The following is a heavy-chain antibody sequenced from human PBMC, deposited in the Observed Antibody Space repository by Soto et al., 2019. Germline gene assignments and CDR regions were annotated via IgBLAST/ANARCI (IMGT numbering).Heavy chain of an antibody. D-gene: IGHD3-22*01. J-gene: IGHJ4*02. CDR3: ARELIRYYDSSGHGGVDY. CDR1: GYTFTSYG. CDR2: ISDYNGNT. Sequence: RASVKVSCKASGYTFTSYGISWVRQAPGQGLEWMGWISDYNGNTNYAQKLQGRVTMTTDTSTSTADMELRSLRSDDTAVYYCARELIRYYDSSGHGGVDYWGQGTLVTVSS. V-gene: IGHV1-18*01.